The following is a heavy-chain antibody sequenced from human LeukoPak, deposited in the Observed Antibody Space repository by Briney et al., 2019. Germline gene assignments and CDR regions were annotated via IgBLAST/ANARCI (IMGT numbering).Heavy chain of an antibody. CDR1: GGTFSSYA. J-gene: IGHJ3*02. CDR3: ARALSSFDSSGFRHAFDI. V-gene: IGHV1-69*05. CDR2: IIPIFGTA. Sequence: SVKVSCKASGGTFSSYASSWVRQAPGQGREWRGGIIPIFGTANYAQKFQGRVTITTDESTSTAYMELSSLRSEDTAVYYCARALSSFDSSGFRHAFDIWGQGTMVTVSS. D-gene: IGHD3-22*01.